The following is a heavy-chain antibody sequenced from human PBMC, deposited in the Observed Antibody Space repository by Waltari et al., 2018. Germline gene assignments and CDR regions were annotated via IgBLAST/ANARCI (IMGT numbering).Heavy chain of an antibody. Sequence: QVQLQESGPGLVKPSQTLSLTCNVSGDFIETDSYYWSWVRQPAGRGLEWIGRIYASGSTNYNPSLKSRVTLSVDTSKNQVSLRLTSVTAADSAVYFCARTLEKTYGGWYFDSWGQGTRVTVSS. D-gene: IGHD3-10*01. J-gene: IGHJ4*02. CDR2: IYASGST. CDR3: ARTLEKTYGGWYFDS. CDR1: GDFIETDSYY. V-gene: IGHV4-61*02.